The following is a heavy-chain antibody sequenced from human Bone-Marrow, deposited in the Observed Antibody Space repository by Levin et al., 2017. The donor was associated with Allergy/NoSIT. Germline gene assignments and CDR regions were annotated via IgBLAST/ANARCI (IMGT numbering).Heavy chain of an antibody. D-gene: IGHD3-3*01. J-gene: IGHJ4*02. CDR1: GGSIRSGGYS. V-gene: IGHV4-30-2*01. CDR2: IYHSGST. CDR3: ARGTWDDFWSGYYILDY. Sequence: SQTLSLTCAVSGGSIRSGGYSWSWIRQPPGKGLEWIGYIYHSGSTYYNPSLKSRVTISVDRSKNQFSLKLSSVTAADTAVYYCARGTWDDFWSGYYILDYWGQGTLVTVSS.